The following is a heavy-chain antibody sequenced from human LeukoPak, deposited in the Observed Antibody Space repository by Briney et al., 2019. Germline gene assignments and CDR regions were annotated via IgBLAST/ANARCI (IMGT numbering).Heavy chain of an antibody. D-gene: IGHD3-10*01. CDR1: GFTFDDYG. J-gene: IGHJ4*02. V-gene: IGHV3-20*04. Sequence: GGSLRLSCAASGFTFDDYGMSWVRQVPGKGLEWVSGINWNGGSTGYADSVKGRFTISRDNAKNSLYLQMNSLRAEDTALYYCASSWGGSYYLGFDYWGQGTLVPVSS. CDR2: INWNGGST. CDR3: ASSWGGSYYLGFDY.